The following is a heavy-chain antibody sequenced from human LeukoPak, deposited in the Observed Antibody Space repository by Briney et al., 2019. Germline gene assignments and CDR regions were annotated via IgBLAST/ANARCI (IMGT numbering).Heavy chain of an antibody. D-gene: IGHD1-26*01. CDR2: INHSGST. Sequence: SETLSLTCTVSGYSISSGYYWSWIRQPPGKGLEWIGEINHSGSTNYNPSLKSRVTISVDTSKNQFSLKLSSVTAADTAVYYCARCSYTCGYWGQGTLVTVSS. CDR1: GYSISSGYY. V-gene: IGHV4-38-2*02. J-gene: IGHJ4*02. CDR3: ARCSYTCGY.